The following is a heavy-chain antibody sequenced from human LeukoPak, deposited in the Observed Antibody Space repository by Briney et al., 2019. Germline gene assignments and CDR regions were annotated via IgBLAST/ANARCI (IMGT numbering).Heavy chain of an antibody. J-gene: IGHJ4*02. D-gene: IGHD3-3*01. CDR2: IYYSGST. CDR1: GGSISSYH. V-gene: IGHV4-59*01. CDR3: ASRSSIWSGYQDTLYYFDS. Sequence: PSETLSLTCTVSGGSISSYHWSWIRQPPGKRLEWIGHIYYSGSTNYNPSLKSRVTISVDTSKNQFSLKLSSVTAADTAVYYCASRSSIWSGYQDTLYYFDSWGQGTLVTVSS.